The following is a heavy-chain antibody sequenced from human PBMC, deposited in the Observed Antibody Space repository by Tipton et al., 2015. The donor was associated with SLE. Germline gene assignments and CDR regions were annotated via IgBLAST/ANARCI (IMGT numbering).Heavy chain of an antibody. CDR1: GGSISSSSYY. V-gene: IGHV4-39*01. J-gene: IGHJ3*02. CDR2: IYYSGGT. Sequence: TLSLTCTVSGGSISSSSYYWGWIRQPPGKGLEWIGSIYYSGGTYYNPSLKSRVTISVDTSKNQFSLKLSSVTAADTAVYYCANTNPGAFDIWGQGTMVTVSS. CDR3: ANTNPGAFDI.